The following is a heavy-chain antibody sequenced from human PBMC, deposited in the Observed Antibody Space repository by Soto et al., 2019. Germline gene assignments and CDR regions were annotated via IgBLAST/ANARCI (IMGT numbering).Heavy chain of an antibody. Sequence: SVKVSCKASGGTFSTYHVSWVRQAPGQGLEWMGAIIPVFGTTNFAQKFQDRLTITADESTSTAYMELRSLRSEDTAVYFCARSSVEYYYDSTGNWNFDHWG. D-gene: IGHD3-22*01. CDR3: ARSSVEYYYDSTGNWNFDH. CDR1: GGTFSTYH. J-gene: IGHJ4*01. CDR2: IIPVFGTT. V-gene: IGHV1-69*13.